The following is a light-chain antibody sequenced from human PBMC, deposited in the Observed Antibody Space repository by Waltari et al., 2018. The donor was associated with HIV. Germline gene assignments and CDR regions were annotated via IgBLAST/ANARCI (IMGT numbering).Light chain of an antibody. CDR3: QSYDASLSGVI. CDR1: SSNIGAGFD. Sequence: QSVLTQPPSVSGAPGQRVTISCTGSSSNIGAGFDVHWYQQLPGTAPKLLIDGNSNRPSGVPDRVSGSKSGTSASLAITALHAEDEADYYCQSYDASLSGVIFGGGTELTVL. V-gene: IGLV1-40*01. CDR2: GNS. J-gene: IGLJ2*01.